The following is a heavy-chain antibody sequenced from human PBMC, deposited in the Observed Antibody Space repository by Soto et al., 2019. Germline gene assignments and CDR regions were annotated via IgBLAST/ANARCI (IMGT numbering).Heavy chain of an antibody. CDR3: AKARPHFAIAAAGTGCDY. D-gene: IGHD6-13*01. J-gene: IGHJ4*02. CDR2: ISGSGGST. Sequence: PGGSLRLSCAASGFTFSSYAMSWVRQAPGKGLEWVSAISGSGGSTYYADSVKGRFTISRDNSKNTLYLQMNSLRAEDTAVYYCAKARPHFAIAAAGTGCDYWGQGTLGTVSS. V-gene: IGHV3-23*01. CDR1: GFTFSSYA.